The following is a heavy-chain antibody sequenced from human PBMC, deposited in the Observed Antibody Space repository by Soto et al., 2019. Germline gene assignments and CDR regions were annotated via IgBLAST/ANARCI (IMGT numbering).Heavy chain of an antibody. V-gene: IGHV1-46*01. D-gene: IGHD2-21*02. Sequence: QVQLVQSGTEVKKPGASVKISCKASGYTFTGYYIYWVRQAPGQGLEFMGAINSGGGNTDYAQKFQGRVTVTRDTSTSTVYMELTSLRFDDTAVYYCAGGNCAGDCYFDYWGQGILVTVSS. CDR2: INSGGGNT. CDR3: AGGNCAGDCYFDY. J-gene: IGHJ4*02. CDR1: GYTFTGYY.